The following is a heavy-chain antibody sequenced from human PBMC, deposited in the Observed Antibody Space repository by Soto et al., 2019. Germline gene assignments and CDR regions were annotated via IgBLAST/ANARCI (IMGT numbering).Heavy chain of an antibody. V-gene: IGHV5-51*01. D-gene: IGHD6-13*01. CDR3: ARHLGAAAGPLYGMDV. CDR2: IYPGDSDT. J-gene: IGHJ6*02. Sequence: GXSLKISCTGSGYSFTIYWIGWVRQMPGKGLEWMGIIYPGDSDTRYSPSFQGQVTISADKSISTAYLQWSSLKASDTAMYYCARHLGAAAGPLYGMDVWGQGTTVTVSS. CDR1: GYSFTIYW.